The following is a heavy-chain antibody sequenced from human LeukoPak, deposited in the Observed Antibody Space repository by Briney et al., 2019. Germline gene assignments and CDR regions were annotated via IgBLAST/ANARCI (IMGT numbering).Heavy chain of an antibody. Sequence: SETLTLTCTVSGGSISSSSYYWGWIRQPPGKGLEWIGIICYSGSTYYNPSLKSRVTISVDPSKNQFSLKLSSVTAADTAVYYCARHSGHSYGYAYYYYYMDLWGKGTTVTVSS. CDR1: GGSISSSSYY. J-gene: IGHJ6*03. V-gene: IGHV4-39*01. CDR3: ARHSGHSYGYAYYYYYMDL. D-gene: IGHD5-18*01. CDR2: ICYSGST.